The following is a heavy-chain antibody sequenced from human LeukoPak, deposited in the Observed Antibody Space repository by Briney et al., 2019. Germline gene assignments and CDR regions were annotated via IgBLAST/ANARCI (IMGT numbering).Heavy chain of an antibody. D-gene: IGHD3-10*01. CDR1: GFTLDSYA. CDR3: ATYGY. CDR2: ISYDGSNK. V-gene: IGHV3-30-3*01. J-gene: IGHJ4*02. Sequence: GRSLRLSCAASGFTLDSYAFHWVRQAPGKGLEWVAVISYDGSNKFYSDSVKGRFTISRDNSKNTLYLQMNSLRVEDTAVYYCATYGYWGQGTLVTVSS.